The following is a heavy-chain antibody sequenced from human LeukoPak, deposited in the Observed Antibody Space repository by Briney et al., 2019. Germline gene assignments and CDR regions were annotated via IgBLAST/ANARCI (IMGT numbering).Heavy chain of an antibody. CDR3: ARTTYYYDSSGYFEDY. J-gene: IGHJ4*02. CDR2: IYYSGST. CDR1: GGSISSYY. Sequence: SETLSLTCTVSGGSISSYYWSWIRQPPGKGLEWIGYIYYSGSTNYNPSLKSRVTISVDTSKNQFSLKLSSVTAADTAVYYCARTTYYYDSSGYFEDYWGQGTLVTVSS. V-gene: IGHV4-59*01. D-gene: IGHD3-22*01.